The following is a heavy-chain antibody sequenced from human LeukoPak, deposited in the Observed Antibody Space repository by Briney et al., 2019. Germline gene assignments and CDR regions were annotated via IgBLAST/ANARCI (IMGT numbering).Heavy chain of an antibody. D-gene: IGHD3-10*01. CDR1: GYTFTSYG. CDR3: ARGGLWFGELFRNWFDP. CDR2: ISAYNGNT. V-gene: IGHV1-18*01. J-gene: IGHJ5*02. Sequence: ASVKVSCKASGYTFTSYGISWVRQAPGQGLEWMGWISAYNGNTNYAQKLQGRVTMTTDTSTSTAYMELRSLRSDDTAVYYCARGGLWFGELFRNWFDPWGQGTLVTVSS.